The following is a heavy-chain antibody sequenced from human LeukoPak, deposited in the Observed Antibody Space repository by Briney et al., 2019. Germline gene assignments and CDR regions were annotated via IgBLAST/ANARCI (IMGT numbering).Heavy chain of an antibody. CDR3: AKDHYRSTYFDY. J-gene: IGHJ4*02. Sequence: GGSLRLSCAASGFTFSGYGMHWVRQAPGKGLEWVAFIRYDGSNKYYADSVKGRFTISRDNSKNTLYLQMNSLRAEDTAVYYCAKDHYRSTYFDYWGQGTLVTVSS. CDR1: GFTFSGYG. CDR2: IRYDGSNK. V-gene: IGHV3-30*02. D-gene: IGHD3-10*01.